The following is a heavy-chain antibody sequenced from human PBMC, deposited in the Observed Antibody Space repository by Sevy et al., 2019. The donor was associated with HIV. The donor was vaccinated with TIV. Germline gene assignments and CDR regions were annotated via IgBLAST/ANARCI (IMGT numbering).Heavy chain of an antibody. Sequence: ASVKVSCQVFEYRLNELSIHWVRQAPGKGLEWMGGFDPQRGKIIYAQKFQGRVTMTEDTSTETAYMELSNLRSEDKAVYYCTTDVHLGDFRLWDDWGQGTRVTVSS. D-gene: IGHD4-17*01. CDR3: TTDVHLGDFRLWDD. V-gene: IGHV1-24*01. CDR1: EYRLNELS. CDR2: FDPQRGKI. J-gene: IGHJ4*02.